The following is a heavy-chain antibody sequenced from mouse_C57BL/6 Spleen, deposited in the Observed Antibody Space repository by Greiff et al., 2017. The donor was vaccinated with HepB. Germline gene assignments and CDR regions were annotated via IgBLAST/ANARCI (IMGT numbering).Heavy chain of an antibody. CDR1: GYAFTNYL. D-gene: IGHD2-3*01. Sequence: VHLVESGAELVRPGTSVKVSCKASGYAFTNYLIEWVKQRPGQGLEWIGVINPGSGGTNYNEKFKGKATLTADKSSSTAYMQLSSLTSEDSAVYFCAREEGYDGYYDYWGQGTTLTVSS. CDR2: INPGSGGT. CDR3: AREEGYDGYYDY. V-gene: IGHV1-54*01. J-gene: IGHJ2*01.